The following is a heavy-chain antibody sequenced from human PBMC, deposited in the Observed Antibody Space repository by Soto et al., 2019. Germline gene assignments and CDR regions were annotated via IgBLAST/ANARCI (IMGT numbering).Heavy chain of an antibody. Sequence: ASVKVSCKASGYTFTSYGISWVRQAPGQGLEWMGWISAYNGDTNYAQKLQGRVTMTTDTSTSTAYMELRSLRSDDTAVYYCARDPPVVGATSWFDPWGQGTLVTVSS. CDR1: GYTFTSYG. V-gene: IGHV1-18*01. CDR3: ARDPPVVGATSWFDP. J-gene: IGHJ5*02. CDR2: ISAYNGDT. D-gene: IGHD1-26*01.